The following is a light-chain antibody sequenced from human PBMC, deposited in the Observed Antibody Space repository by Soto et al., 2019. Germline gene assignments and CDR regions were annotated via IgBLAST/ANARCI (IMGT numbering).Light chain of an antibody. J-gene: IGKJ5*01. CDR1: QVISSY. V-gene: IGKV1-9*01. Sequence: DIQLTQSPSSLSAAVGYRFTITCRASQVISSYLAWYQQKPGKAPKLLIYAASTLQSGVPSSFSGSGSGTEFTLTIISLQTEDFATYFCQQLNSYPITFGQGTQLEIK. CDR3: QQLNSYPIT. CDR2: AAS.